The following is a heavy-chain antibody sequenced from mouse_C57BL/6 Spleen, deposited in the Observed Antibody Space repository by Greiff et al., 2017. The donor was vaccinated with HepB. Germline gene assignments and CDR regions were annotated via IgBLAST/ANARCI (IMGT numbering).Heavy chain of an antibody. D-gene: IGHD4-1*01. V-gene: IGHV1-64*01. J-gene: IGHJ2*01. CDR2: IHPNSGST. CDR1: AYTLPTYW. CDR3: ASRTGTYYFDY. Sequence: QVQLQQPGAELVKPGASVKFSSKPPAYTLPTYWWHGVKQRPGQGLEWIGMIHPNSGSTNYNEKFKSKATLTVDKSSSTAYMQLSSLTSEDSAVYYCASRTGTYYFDYWGQGTTLTVSS.